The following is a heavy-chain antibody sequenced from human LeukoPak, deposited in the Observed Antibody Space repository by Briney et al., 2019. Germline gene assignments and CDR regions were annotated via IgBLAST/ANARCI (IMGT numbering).Heavy chain of an antibody. J-gene: IGHJ5*02. D-gene: IGHD2-2*02. CDR2: IYYSGST. Sequence: SGTLSLTCTVSGGSISSYYWTWIRQPPGKGLEWIGYIYYSGSTNYNPSLKSRVTMSVDTSKNQFSLKLSSVTAADTAVYYCARNLGYCSSTSCYIAWFDPWGQGTLVTVSS. CDR3: ARNLGYCSSTSCYIAWFDP. CDR1: GGSISSYY. V-gene: IGHV4-59*08.